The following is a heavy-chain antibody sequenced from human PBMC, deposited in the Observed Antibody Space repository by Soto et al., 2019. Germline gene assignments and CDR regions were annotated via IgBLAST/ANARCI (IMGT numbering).Heavy chain of an antibody. CDR3: AKNADFWSWCMDV. J-gene: IGHJ6*02. V-gene: IGHV3-23*01. CDR2: ISSSGDGK. CDR1: GFTFNSFA. Sequence: GGSLRLSCAASGFTFNSFAMTWVRQAPGKGLEWVSIISSSGDGKYYVDSVKGRFTISRDNSRNTLNLQMNSLSAEDTAVYYCAKNADFWSWCMDVWGQGTTVTVSS. D-gene: IGHD3-3*01.